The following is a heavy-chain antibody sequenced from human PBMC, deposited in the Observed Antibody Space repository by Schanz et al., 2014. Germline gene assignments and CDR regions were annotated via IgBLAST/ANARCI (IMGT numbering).Heavy chain of an antibody. J-gene: IGHJ3*02. Sequence: QVQLQESGPGLVKPSQTLSLTCTVSGGSISSGSYYWSWIRQPAGKGLEWIGRIYTSGSTNYNPPLKGRVTITRDTSKNQSSLKLSSVTAADTAVYYCARDVGWCSSSTSCYAFEIWGQGTMVTVSS. CDR2: IYTSGST. CDR3: ARDVGWCSSSTSCYAFEI. D-gene: IGHD2-2*01. V-gene: IGHV4-61*02. CDR1: GGSISSGSYY.